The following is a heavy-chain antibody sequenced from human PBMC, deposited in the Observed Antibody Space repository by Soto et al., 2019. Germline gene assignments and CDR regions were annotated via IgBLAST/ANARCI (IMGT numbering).Heavy chain of an antibody. J-gene: IGHJ5*02. Sequence: GASVKVSCKASGGSFSSLVISWLRQAPGQGPEWMGGINPMLGVANFAQKFQDRVTIIADESTTTAYMELSSLRSEDTAVYYCARGPAQFDPWGQGTLVTVS. CDR2: INPMLGVA. CDR1: GGSFSSLV. D-gene: IGHD2-2*01. V-gene: IGHV1-69*10. CDR3: ARGPAQFDP.